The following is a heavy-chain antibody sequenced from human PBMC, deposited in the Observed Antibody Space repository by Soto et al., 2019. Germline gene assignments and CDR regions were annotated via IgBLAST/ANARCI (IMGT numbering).Heavy chain of an antibody. CDR2: INHSGST. CDR3: ARGVDSSGWRSDAFDI. CDR1: GGSFSGYY. D-gene: IGHD6-19*01. V-gene: IGHV4-34*01. J-gene: IGHJ3*02. Sequence: QVQLQQWGAGLLKPSETLSLTCAVYGGSFSGYYWSWIRQPPGKGLEWIGEINHSGSTNYNPSLKSRVTISVDTSKNQFSLKLSSVTAADTAVYYCARGVDSSGWRSDAFDIWGQGTMVTVSS.